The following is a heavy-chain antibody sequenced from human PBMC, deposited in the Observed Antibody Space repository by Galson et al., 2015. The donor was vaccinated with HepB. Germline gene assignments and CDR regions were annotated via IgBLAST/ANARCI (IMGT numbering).Heavy chain of an antibody. V-gene: IGHV1-46*01. CDR1: GYTFTSYY. CDR2: INPSGGST. CDR3: ATYIAAAGSTPP. D-gene: IGHD6-13*01. J-gene: IGHJ5*02. Sequence: SVKVSCKASGYTFTSYYMHWVRQAPGQGLEWMGIINPSGGSTSYAQKFQGRVTMTRDTSTSTVYMELSSLRSEDTAVYYCATYIAAAGSTPPWGQGTLVTVSS.